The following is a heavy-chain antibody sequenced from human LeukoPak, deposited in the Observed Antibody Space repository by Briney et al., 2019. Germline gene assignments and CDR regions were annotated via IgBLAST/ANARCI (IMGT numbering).Heavy chain of an antibody. CDR3: ARHCSGGNCYPYYYYGMDV. CDR2: IYPGDSDT. D-gene: IGHD2-15*01. J-gene: IGHJ6*02. V-gene: IGHV5-51*01. CDR1: GYRFTSYW. Sequence: GESLKISCKGSGYRFTSYWIGWVRQMPGKGLEWMGLIYPGDSDTRYSPSFQGQVTISADKSISTAYLQWSSLKASDTAMYYCARHCSGGNCYPYYYYGMDVWGQGTTVTVSS.